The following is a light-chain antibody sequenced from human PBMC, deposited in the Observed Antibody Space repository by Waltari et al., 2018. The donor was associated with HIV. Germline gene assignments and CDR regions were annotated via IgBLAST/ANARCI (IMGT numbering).Light chain of an antibody. J-gene: IGLJ3*02. Sequence: QSVLTQPPSVSGAPGQRVTISCTGSSSNIGAGFDVHWYQQLPETAPKLLIYRNTDRPSGVPDRFSGSKSGTSASLAITGLQAEDEADYYCQSYDTSLSVWVFGGGTKLTVL. CDR2: RNT. CDR3: QSYDTSLSVWV. CDR1: SSNIGAGFD. V-gene: IGLV1-40*01.